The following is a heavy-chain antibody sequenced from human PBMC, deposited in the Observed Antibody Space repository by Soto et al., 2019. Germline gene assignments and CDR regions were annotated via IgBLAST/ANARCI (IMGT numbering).Heavy chain of an antibody. Sequence: QVHLVQSGADGRKAGSSVRVSCTASGGGTLSNDAISWVRQATGQGLEWLGRISPFFGTTDYSQSFQGRLTMTADASTGTVYMDLRSLKSDDTAVYYCAREVLTETTWGSFDSWGQGTLVTVSS. D-gene: IGHD7-27*01. J-gene: IGHJ4*02. CDR1: GGGTLSNDA. CDR2: ISPFFGTT. CDR3: AREVLTETTWGSFDS. V-gene: IGHV1-69*01.